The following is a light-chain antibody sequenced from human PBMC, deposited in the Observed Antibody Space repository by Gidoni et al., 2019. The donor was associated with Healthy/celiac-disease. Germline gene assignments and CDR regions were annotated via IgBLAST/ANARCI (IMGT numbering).Light chain of an antibody. CDR2: DVS. V-gene: IGLV2-14*03. CDR3: SAYTGSSTLEV. J-gene: IGLJ3*02. CDR1: SSYYGGYNY. Sequence: QSALTLPASVSVSPGQSITISCTGTSSYYGGYNYVSWYHQPPGKAPKLMIYDVSHRPSGVSKRVSGSRSGKTAALTISGLQAEDGADYYCSAYTGSSTLEVFGGGTKLTVL.